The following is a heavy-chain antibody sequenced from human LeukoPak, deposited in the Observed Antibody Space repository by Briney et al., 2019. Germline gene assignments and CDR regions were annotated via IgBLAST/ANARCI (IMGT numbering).Heavy chain of an antibody. CDR3: AKGASSGWSPYFDY. D-gene: IGHD6-19*01. V-gene: IGHV3-9*01. CDR1: GFTFSSNG. J-gene: IGHJ4*02. Sequence: LTGGSLRLSCTASGFTFSSNGMHWVRQAPGKGLEWVSGISWNSGSIGYADSVKGRFTISRDNAKNSLYLQMNSLRAEDTALYYCAKGASSGWSPYFDYWGQGTLVTVSS. CDR2: ISWNSGSI.